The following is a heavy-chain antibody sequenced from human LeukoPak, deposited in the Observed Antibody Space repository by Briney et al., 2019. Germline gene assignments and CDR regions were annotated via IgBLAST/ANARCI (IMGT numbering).Heavy chain of an antibody. CDR3: ARVDPEGDYFDY. D-gene: IGHD1-14*01. CDR2: IKQDGSDT. Sequence: GGSLRLSCVDSGFTFSNYWMNWVRRAPGKGLEWLANIKQDGSDTHYVDSVKGRFTISRDNSKNSLYLQMNSLRADDTAVYYRARVDPEGDYFDYWGQGTLVTVSS. J-gene: IGHJ4*02. CDR1: GFTFSNYW. V-gene: IGHV3-7*03.